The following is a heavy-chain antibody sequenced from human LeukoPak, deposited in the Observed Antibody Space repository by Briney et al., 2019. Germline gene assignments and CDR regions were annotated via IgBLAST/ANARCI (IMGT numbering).Heavy chain of an antibody. V-gene: IGHV4-59*10. Sequence: SETLSLTCAVYGGSFSGYYWSWIRQPPGKGLEWIGRIYTSGSTNYNPSLKSRVTISVDTSKNQFSLKLSSVTAADTAVYYCARENFKSNWFDPWGQGTLVTVSS. CDR3: ARENFKSNWFDP. CDR1: GGSFSGYY. J-gene: IGHJ5*02. D-gene: IGHD1-7*01. CDR2: IYTSGST.